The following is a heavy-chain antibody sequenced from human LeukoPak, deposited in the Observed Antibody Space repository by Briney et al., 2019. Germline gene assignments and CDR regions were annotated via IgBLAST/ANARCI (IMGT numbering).Heavy chain of an antibody. CDR3: ARGEGSAIGGGNGYSYGFDY. D-gene: IGHD5-18*01. CDR1: GGSISSYY. V-gene: IGHV4-4*07. CDR2: IYTSGST. J-gene: IGHJ4*02. Sequence: NPSETLSLTCTVSGGSISSYYWSWIRQPAGKGLEWIGRIYTSGSTNYNPSLKSRVTMSVDTSKNQFSLKLSSVTAADTAVYYCARGEGSAIGGGNGYSYGFDYWGQGTLVTVSS.